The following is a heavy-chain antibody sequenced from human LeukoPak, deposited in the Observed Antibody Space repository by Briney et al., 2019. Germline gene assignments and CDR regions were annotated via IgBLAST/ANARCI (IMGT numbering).Heavy chain of an antibody. CDR1: GFTFSSYA. D-gene: IGHD3-10*01. Sequence: GGSLRLSCAASGFTFSSYAMSWVRQAPGKGLEWVSAISGSGGSTYYADSVKGRFTISRDNSKNTLYLQMNSLRAEDTAVYYCAKKAYYGSGSFSLTHDAFDIWGQGTMVTVSS. V-gene: IGHV3-23*01. CDR2: ISGSGGST. J-gene: IGHJ3*02. CDR3: AKKAYYGSGSFSLTHDAFDI.